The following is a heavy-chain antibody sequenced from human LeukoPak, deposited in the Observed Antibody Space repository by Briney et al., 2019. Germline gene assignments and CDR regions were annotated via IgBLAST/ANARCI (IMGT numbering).Heavy chain of an antibody. Sequence: GGSLRLSCAASGFTFSSYAMSWVRQAPGKGLEWVSAISGSGSNTYYADSVKGRFTISRDNSKNTLYLQMNSLRAEDTAVYYCAKGYDSSGYYFNYFDYWGQGTLVTASS. D-gene: IGHD3-22*01. J-gene: IGHJ4*02. V-gene: IGHV3-23*01. CDR1: GFTFSSYA. CDR3: AKGYDSSGYYFNYFDY. CDR2: ISGSGSNT.